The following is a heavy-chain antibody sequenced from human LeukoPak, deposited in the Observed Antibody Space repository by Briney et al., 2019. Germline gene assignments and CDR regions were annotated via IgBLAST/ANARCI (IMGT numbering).Heavy chain of an antibody. V-gene: IGHV1-46*01. D-gene: IGHD2-21*01. CDR1: GYTFTSYY. CDR3: ARGLGHMVAKTHDFYYYGMDV. CDR2: INSSGGST. J-gene: IGHJ6*02. Sequence: ASVTVSCKASGYTFTSYYIHWVRQAPGQGLEWMGIINSSGGSTTYAQKFQGRVTMTRDTSTSRVYMELSSLRSGDTAVYYCARGLGHMVAKTHDFYYYGMDVWGQGTTVTVSS.